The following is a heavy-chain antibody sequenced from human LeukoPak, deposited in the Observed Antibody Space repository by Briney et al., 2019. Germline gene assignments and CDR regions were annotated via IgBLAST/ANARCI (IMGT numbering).Heavy chain of an antibody. CDR3: AKASWVSSADAVL. D-gene: IGHD3-16*01. V-gene: IGHV3-23*01. CDR2: LRGNGDT. Sequence: PGGSLRLSCAASGFTFSSYAMSWVREAPARGLEWVSSLRGNGDTFYAESVKGRFTLSRDESRNTVHLHLNKLSVEDTAIYYCAKASWVSSADAVLWGQGTVVTVSS. CDR1: GFTFSSYA. J-gene: IGHJ4*02.